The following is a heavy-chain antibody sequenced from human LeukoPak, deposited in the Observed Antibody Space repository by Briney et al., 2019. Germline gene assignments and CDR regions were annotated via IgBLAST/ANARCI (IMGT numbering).Heavy chain of an antibody. Sequence: GGSLRLSCAASGFTFSSYAMSWVRQAPGKGLGWVSAISGSGGSTYYADSVKGRFTISRDNSKNTLYLQMNSLRAEDTAVYYCAKDPTSIAARPHYFDYWGQGTLVTVSS. CDR3: AKDPTSIAARPHYFDY. J-gene: IGHJ4*02. D-gene: IGHD6-6*01. CDR1: GFTFSSYA. V-gene: IGHV3-23*01. CDR2: ISGSGGST.